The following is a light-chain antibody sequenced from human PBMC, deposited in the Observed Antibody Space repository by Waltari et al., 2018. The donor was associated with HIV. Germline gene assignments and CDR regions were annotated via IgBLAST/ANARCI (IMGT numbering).Light chain of an antibody. V-gene: IGLV2-14*03. J-gene: IGLJ2*01. CDR3: SSYSSVNTFVV. CDR1: SNYIGRSNH. Sequence: QSALTQPASVSGSPGQSIPTSCTGSSNYIGRSNHVSWYQQFPGKAPKLLITDVIRRPLGVSDRFSGSKSGNTASLTISGLQAEDEASYFCSSYSSVNTFVVFGGGTKVTVL. CDR2: DVI.